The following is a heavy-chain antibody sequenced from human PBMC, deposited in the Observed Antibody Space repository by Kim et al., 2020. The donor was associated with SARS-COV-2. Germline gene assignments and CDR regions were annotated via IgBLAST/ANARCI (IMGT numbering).Heavy chain of an antibody. Sequence: ADSVKGRFTLSTDKYKNTLYLQMNNLRGEDTAVYYCAKGSGFDYYSGMDVWGQGTTVTVSS. V-gene: IGHV3-23*01. J-gene: IGHJ6*02. CDR3: AKGSGFDYYSGMDV. D-gene: IGHD3-10*01.